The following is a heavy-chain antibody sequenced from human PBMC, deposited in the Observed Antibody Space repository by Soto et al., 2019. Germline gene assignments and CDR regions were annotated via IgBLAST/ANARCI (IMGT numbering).Heavy chain of an antibody. D-gene: IGHD6-13*01. V-gene: IGHV3-30*18. CDR2: ISYDGSNK. Sequence: ESGGGVVQPGRSLRLSCAASGFTFSSYGMHWVRQAPGKGLEWVAVISYDGSNKYYADSVKGRFTISRDNSKNTLYLQMNSLRAEDTAVYYCAKDPYVYSSSPTAFDIWGQGTMVTVSS. CDR1: GFTFSSYG. J-gene: IGHJ3*02. CDR3: AKDPYVYSSSPTAFDI.